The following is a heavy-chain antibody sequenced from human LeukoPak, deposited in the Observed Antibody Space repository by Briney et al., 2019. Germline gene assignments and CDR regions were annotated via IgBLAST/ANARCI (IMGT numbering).Heavy chain of an antibody. V-gene: IGHV1-69*13. D-gene: IGHD3-10*01. CDR1: GGTFSSYA. Sequence: SVKVSCKASGGTFSSYAISWVRQAPGQGLEWMGGIIPIFGTANYAQKFQGRVTITADESTSTAYMELSSQRSEDTAVYYCASRAGSGSYYLYYYYYYMYVWGKGTTVTVSS. CDR2: IIPIFGTA. J-gene: IGHJ6*03. CDR3: ASRAGSGSYYLYYYYYYMYV.